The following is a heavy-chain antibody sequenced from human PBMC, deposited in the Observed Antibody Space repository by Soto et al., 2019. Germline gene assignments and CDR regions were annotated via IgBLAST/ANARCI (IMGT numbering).Heavy chain of an antibody. CDR1: GGPIFSFY. V-gene: IGHV4-59*01. CDR3: ARGHGYGGSTFDY. D-gene: IGHD5-18*01. Sequence: QVQLQESGPGLVKPSETLSLTCTVSGGPIFSFYWGWLRQAPGKGLEWIGYVYYSGTTNYNPSLKRRVTISVDMSKHEFSLKLTSVTAADTAIYYCARGHGYGGSTFDYWGQGTLVTVSS. J-gene: IGHJ4*02. CDR2: VYYSGTT.